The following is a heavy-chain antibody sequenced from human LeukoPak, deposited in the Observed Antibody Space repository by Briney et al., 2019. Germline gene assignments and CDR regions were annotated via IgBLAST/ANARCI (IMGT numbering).Heavy chain of an antibody. V-gene: IGHV3-49*03. J-gene: IGHJ4*02. CDR2: IRSKTFGGTT. Sequence: GGSLRLSCTSSGFTFGTYAVSWFRQAPGKGLEWVAFIRSKTFGGTTEYAASVKGRFTISRDDSKSIAYLQMNSLKTEDTAVYYCTRYSGRTDYWGQGTLASVSS. CDR3: TRYSGRTDY. D-gene: IGHD5-18*01. CDR1: GFTFGTYA.